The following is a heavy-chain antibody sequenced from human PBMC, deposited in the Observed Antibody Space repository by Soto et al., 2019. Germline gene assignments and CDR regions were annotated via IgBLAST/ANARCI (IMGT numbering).Heavy chain of an antibody. CDR1: GFTFEDYA. V-gene: IGHV3-9*01. CDR3: AKQEPGTFYGLDV. Sequence: EVQLVEVGGGLGQPGRSLRLSCGGSGFTFEDYAIHWVRQAPGKGLEWVSSISWNSGSINYADSVKGRFTISRDNAKNSVYLQMNILRVEDTALYFCAKQEPGTFYGLDVWGQGTTVTVSS. D-gene: IGHD1-26*01. CDR2: ISWNSGSI. J-gene: IGHJ6*02.